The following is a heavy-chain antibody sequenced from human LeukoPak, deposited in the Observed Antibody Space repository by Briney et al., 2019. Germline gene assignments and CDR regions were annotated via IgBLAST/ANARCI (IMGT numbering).Heavy chain of an antibody. CDR1: GFTFSSYA. V-gene: IGHV3-64*01. D-gene: IGHD1-26*01. Sequence: GGSLRLSCAASGFTFSSYAMHWVRQAPGKGREYVSAISSNGGSTYYANSAKGRFTISRDNSKNTLYLQMGSLRAEAMAVYYCARSSGSYIGDVDYWGQGTLVTVSS. CDR2: ISSNGGST. J-gene: IGHJ4*02. CDR3: ARSSGSYIGDVDY.